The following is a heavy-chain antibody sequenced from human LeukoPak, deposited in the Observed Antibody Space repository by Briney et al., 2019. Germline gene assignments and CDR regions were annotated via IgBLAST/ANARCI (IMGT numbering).Heavy chain of an antibody. Sequence: ASVKVSCKASGYTFTGYYMHWVRQAPGQGLEWVGWINPNSGGTNYAQKFQGRVTMTRDTSISTAYMELSRLRSDDTAVYYCARAEGSSWYYSDYWGQGTLVTVSS. D-gene: IGHD6-13*01. J-gene: IGHJ4*02. CDR1: GYTFTGYY. V-gene: IGHV1-2*02. CDR3: ARAEGSSWYYSDY. CDR2: INPNSGGT.